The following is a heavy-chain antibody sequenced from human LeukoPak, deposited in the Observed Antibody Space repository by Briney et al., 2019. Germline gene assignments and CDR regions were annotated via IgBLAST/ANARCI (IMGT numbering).Heavy chain of an antibody. J-gene: IGHJ3*02. CDR1: GGSFSGYY. V-gene: IGHV4-34*01. Sequence: SETLSLTCAVYGGSFSGYYWSWIRQPPGKGLEWIGEINHSGSTNYNPSLKSRVTISVDTSKNQFSLKLSSATAADTAVYYCARGTSHAFDIWGQGTMVTVSS. CDR2: INHSGST. CDR3: ARGTSHAFDI.